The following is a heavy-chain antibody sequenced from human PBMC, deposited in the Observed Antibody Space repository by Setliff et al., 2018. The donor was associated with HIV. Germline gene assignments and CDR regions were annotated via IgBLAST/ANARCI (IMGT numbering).Heavy chain of an antibody. J-gene: IGHJ6*03. CDR1: GFTFSNSW. Sequence: GGSLRLSCAASGFTFSNSWMTWVRQAPGKGLEWVANIKKDGSDKFYVDSVKGRFAISRDNAKNSLNLEMNSLRAEDTAIYYCASSRPPDDSSGYWSTDYYYSYMDVWGKGTTVTVSS. V-gene: IGHV3-7*03. D-gene: IGHD3-22*01. CDR2: IKKDGSDK. CDR3: ASSRPPDDSSGYWSTDYYYSYMDV.